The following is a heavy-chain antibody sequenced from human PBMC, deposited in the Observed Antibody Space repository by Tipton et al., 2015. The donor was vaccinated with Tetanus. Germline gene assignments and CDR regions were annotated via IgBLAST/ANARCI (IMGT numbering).Heavy chain of an antibody. D-gene: IGHD6-25*01. CDR3: ARDSRLFYAMDV. CDR2: IYHTGTT. CDR1: GDSISSGGPY. J-gene: IGHJ6*02. Sequence: TLSLTCTVSGDSISSGGPYWSWIRQFPGKGLEWIGYIYHTGTTYYNPPFKSRVSISVDTSMSQFSLELNSVTAADTAVYYCARDSRLFYAMDVWGQGATVAVSS. V-gene: IGHV4-31*03.